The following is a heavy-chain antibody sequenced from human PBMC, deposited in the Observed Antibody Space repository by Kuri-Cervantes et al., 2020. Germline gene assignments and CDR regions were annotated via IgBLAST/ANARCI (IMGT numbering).Heavy chain of an antibody. J-gene: IGHJ6*03. CDR1: GYNFTSYG. CDR3: ARTAPITIFAVVISPDYNYDMDV. D-gene: IGHD3-3*01. CDR2: IIAHNGNT. Sequence: ASLQVSCKASGYNFTSYGISWVRQAPGQGLEWMGWIIAHNGNTNYAQKLQGRDTMTTDTSTSTASMELRSLRSADTAVYYCARTAPITIFAVVISPDYNYDMDVWGKGTTVTVSS. V-gene: IGHV1-18*01.